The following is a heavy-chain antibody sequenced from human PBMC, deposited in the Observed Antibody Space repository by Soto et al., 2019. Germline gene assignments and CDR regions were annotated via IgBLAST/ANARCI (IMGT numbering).Heavy chain of an antibody. CDR1: GGTFSSYA. D-gene: IGHD1-26*01. CDR2: IIPIFGTA. CDR3: ARDSVYSGSYAPLGAFDI. Sequence: QVQLVQSGAEVKKPGSSVEVSCKASGGTFSSYAISWVRQAPGQGLEWMGGIIPIFGTANYAQKFQGRVTITADKSTSTAYMELSSLRSEDTAVYYCARDSVYSGSYAPLGAFDIWGQGTMVTVSS. V-gene: IGHV1-69*06. J-gene: IGHJ3*02.